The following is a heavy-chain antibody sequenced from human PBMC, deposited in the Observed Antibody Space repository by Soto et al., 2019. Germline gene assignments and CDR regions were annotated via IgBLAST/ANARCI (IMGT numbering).Heavy chain of an antibody. D-gene: IGHD2-2*01. J-gene: IGHJ4*02. CDR3: AHTMPPRVADY. CDR1: GFSLTTSGVV. Sequence: QITLKESGPTLVKPTQTLTLTCTFSGFSLTTSGVVVGWIRQPPGKALEWLALIYWDDDKRYSPSLKSRLTITKDTSKNPVVLTMPNRDPVDTTTSYCAHTMPPRVADYWGQGTLVTVSS. V-gene: IGHV2-5*02. CDR2: IYWDDDK.